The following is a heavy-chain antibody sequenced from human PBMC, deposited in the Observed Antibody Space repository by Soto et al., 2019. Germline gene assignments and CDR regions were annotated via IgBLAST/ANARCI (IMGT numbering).Heavy chain of an antibody. CDR1: GGSMISYY. J-gene: IGHJ5*02. V-gene: IGHV4-59*06. CDR2: IYYIGST. CDR3: ARSVFP. Sequence: SETLSLTCTVSGGSMISYYWNWIRQHPGKGLEWIGYIYYIGSTYYNPSLKSRVTISLDTSKNQFSLKLSSVTAADTAVYYCARSVFPWGQRTLVTVPQ.